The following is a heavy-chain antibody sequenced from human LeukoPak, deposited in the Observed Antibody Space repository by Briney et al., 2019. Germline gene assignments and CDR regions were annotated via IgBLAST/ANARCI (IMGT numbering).Heavy chain of an antibody. Sequence: PGGSLRLSCAASGFTFSSYSMNWVRRAPGKGLEWVSSISSSSSYIYYADSVKGRFTISRDNAKNSLYLQMNSLRAEDTAVYYCARDYGDYYYGMDVWGQGTTVTVSS. CDR2: ISSSSSYI. CDR3: ARDYGDYYYGMDV. J-gene: IGHJ6*02. D-gene: IGHD4-17*01. CDR1: GFTFSSYS. V-gene: IGHV3-21*01.